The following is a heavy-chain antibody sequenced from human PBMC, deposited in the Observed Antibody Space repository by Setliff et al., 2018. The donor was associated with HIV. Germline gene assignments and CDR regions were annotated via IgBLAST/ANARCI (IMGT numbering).Heavy chain of an antibody. D-gene: IGHD2-21*02. J-gene: IGHJ4*02. CDR3: ATDVVRGPGSVVTGLDY. CDR1: GYTLTELS. V-gene: IGHV1-24*01. CDR2: FDPENGET. Sequence: ASVKVSCKVSGYTLTELSMHWVRQAPGKGLEWMGRFDPENGETIYAHKFQGRVTMTEDTSTDTAYMDLSSLRSEDTAFYYCATDVVRGPGSVVTGLDYWGQGTRVTVSS.